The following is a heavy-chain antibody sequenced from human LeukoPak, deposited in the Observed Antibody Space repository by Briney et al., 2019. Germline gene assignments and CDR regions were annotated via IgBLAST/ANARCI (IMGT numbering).Heavy chain of an antibody. Sequence: GGSLRLSCAASGFTFSSYGMHWVRQAPGKGLEWVAFIRYDGSNKYYADSVKGRFTISRDNSKNTLYLQMNSLRAEDTAVYYCAKDPSYSSSWSREYYFDYWGQGTLVTVSS. D-gene: IGHD6-13*01. CDR1: GFTFSSYG. J-gene: IGHJ4*02. V-gene: IGHV3-30*02. CDR2: IRYDGSNK. CDR3: AKDPSYSSSWSREYYFDY.